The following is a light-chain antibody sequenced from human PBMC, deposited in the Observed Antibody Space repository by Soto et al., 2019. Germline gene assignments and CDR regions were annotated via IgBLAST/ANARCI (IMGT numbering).Light chain of an antibody. V-gene: IGLV2-8*01. CDR1: SSDVDVYNY. J-gene: IGLJ2*01. CDR2: EVS. Sequence: QSALTQPASVSGSPGQSITISCTGTSSDVDVYNYVSWYQQHPGKAPKLMIYEVSKRPSGVPDRFSGSKSGNTASLTVSGLQAEDEADYYCSSYAGSNNWVFGGGTQLTVL. CDR3: SSYAGSNNWV.